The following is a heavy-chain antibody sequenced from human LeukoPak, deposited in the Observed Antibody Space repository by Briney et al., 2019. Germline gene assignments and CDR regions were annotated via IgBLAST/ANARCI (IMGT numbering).Heavy chain of an antibody. J-gene: IGHJ4*02. V-gene: IGHV1-18*01. CDR2: IRPSTGDT. Sequence: ASVKVSCKASGYTFTSHGISWVRQAPGQGLEWMGWIRPSTGDTDYALNLRGRVTLSTDTSTSTAYMELRSLRSDDTAVYYCARFRDYLFDYWGQGTLVTVSS. CDR1: GYTFTSHG. CDR3: ARFRDYLFDY. D-gene: IGHD2/OR15-2a*01.